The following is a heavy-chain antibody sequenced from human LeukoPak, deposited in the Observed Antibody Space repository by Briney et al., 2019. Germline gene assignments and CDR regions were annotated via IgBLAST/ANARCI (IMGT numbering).Heavy chain of an antibody. J-gene: IGHJ4*02. V-gene: IGHV4-34*01. CDR1: GGSFSGYY. D-gene: IGHD2-15*01. CDR2: INHSGST. Sequence: SETLSLTCAVYGGSFSGYYWSWIRQPPGKGLEWIGEINHSGSTNYNPSLKSRVTISVDTSKNQFSLKLSSVTAADTAVYYCARRKIGYCSGGSCFHGGFDYWGRGTLVTVSS. CDR3: ARRKIGYCSGGSCFHGGFDY.